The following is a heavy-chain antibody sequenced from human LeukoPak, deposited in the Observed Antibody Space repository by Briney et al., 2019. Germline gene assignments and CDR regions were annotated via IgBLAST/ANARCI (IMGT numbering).Heavy chain of an antibody. CDR2: ISSDESST. CDR1: GFTFSSYW. CDR3: ARGPPYYDSSGYYYGGTAFDI. D-gene: IGHD3-22*01. Sequence: PGGSLRLSCVVSGFTFSSYWMHWARQAPGKGLVWVSRISSDESSTSSADSVKGRFTISRDNAKNTLYLQMNSLRAEDTAVYYCARGPPYYDSSGYYYGGTAFDIWGQGTMVTVSS. J-gene: IGHJ3*02. V-gene: IGHV3-74*01.